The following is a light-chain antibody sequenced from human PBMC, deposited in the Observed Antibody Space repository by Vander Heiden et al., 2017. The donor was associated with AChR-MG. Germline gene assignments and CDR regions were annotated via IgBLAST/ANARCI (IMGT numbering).Light chain of an antibody. J-gene: IGKJ2*01. Sequence: DIQMTPSPSSLSASIGDRVTITCQASQDITNYLNWYQVKPGKAPKLLIHQTTNLETGVPSRFSGSGYGTDFTFTISSLQPEDIATYYCQQYDNLLYTFGQGTKLEIK. CDR1: QDITNY. CDR3: QQYDNLLYT. CDR2: QTT. V-gene: IGKV1-33*01.